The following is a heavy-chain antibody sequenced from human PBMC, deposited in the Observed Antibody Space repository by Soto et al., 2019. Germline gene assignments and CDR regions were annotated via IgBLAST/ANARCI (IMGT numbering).Heavy chain of an antibody. D-gene: IGHD3-10*01. V-gene: IGHV4-61*01. CDR3: ARDYGSGSHLKLNWFDP. CDR2: IYYSGST. J-gene: IGHJ5*02. Sequence: SETLSLTCTVSGGSVSSGSYYWSWIRQPPGKGLEWIGYIYYSGSTNYNPSLKSRVTISVDTSKNQFSLKLSSVTAADTAVYYCARDYGSGSHLKLNWFDPWGQGTLVTVSS. CDR1: GGSVSSGSYY.